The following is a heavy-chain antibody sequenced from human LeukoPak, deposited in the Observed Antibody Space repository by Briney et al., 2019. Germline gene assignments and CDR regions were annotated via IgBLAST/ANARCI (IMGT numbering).Heavy chain of an antibody. CDR3: ARTRSSGYLNFDY. Sequence: PGGSLRLSCAASGFTFSSYWMHWVRQAPGKGLVWVSRINSDGSSTSYADSVKGRFTISRDNTKNSLYLQMNGLRAEDTAVYYCARTRSSGYLNFDYWGQGILVTVSS. CDR2: INSDGSST. V-gene: IGHV3-74*01. J-gene: IGHJ4*02. D-gene: IGHD3-22*01. CDR1: GFTFSSYW.